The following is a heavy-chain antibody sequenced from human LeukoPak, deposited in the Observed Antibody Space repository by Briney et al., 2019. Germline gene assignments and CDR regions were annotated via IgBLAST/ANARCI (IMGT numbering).Heavy chain of an antibody. V-gene: IGHV3-53*01. J-gene: IGHJ4*02. Sequence: GGSLRLSCAASGFTVSSSYMIWVRQAPGKGLEWVSVIYSGGYTYYADSVKGRFTISRDHSKNTLYLQMDSLRAEDTAVYYCARENGYKVFNYWGQGTLVTVSS. D-gene: IGHD5-24*01. CDR2: IYSGGYT. CDR1: GFTVSSSY. CDR3: ARENGYKVFNY.